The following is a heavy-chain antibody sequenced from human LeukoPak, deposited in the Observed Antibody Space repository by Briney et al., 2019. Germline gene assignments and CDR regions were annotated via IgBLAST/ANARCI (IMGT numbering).Heavy chain of an antibody. J-gene: IGHJ4*02. CDR3: ARGTYYDFWSGYSSQYYFDY. CDR2: IRYDGSNK. V-gene: IGHV3-30*02. CDR1: GFTFSSYG. Sequence: GGSLRLSCAASGFTFSSYGMHWARQAPGKGLEWVAYIRYDGSNKYYADSVKGRFTISRDNSKKTLYLQMNSLRAEDTAVYYCARGTYYDFWSGYSSQYYFDYWGQGTLVTVSS. D-gene: IGHD3-3*01.